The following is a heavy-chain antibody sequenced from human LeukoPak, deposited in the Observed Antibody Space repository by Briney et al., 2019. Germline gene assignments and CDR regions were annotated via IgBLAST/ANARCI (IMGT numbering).Heavy chain of an antibody. CDR1: GGTFSSYA. CDR3: AKDPHQRSGGGGGMDV. CDR2: IIPIFGTA. V-gene: IGHV1-69*05. J-gene: IGHJ6*02. Sequence: ASVKVSCKASGGTFSSYAISWVRQAPGQGLEWMGGIIPIFGTANYAQKFQGRVTITTDESTSTAYMELSSLRSEDTAVYYCAKDPHQRSGGGGGMDVWGQGTTVTVSS. D-gene: IGHD3-3*01.